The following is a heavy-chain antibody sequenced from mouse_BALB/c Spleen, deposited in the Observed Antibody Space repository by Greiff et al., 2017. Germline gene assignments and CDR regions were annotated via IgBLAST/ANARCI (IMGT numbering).Heavy chain of an antibody. Sequence: QVQLQQPGAELVRPGASVKLSCKASGYTFTSYWINWVKQRPGQGLEWIGNIYPSDSYTNYNQKFKDKATLTVDKSSSTAYMQLSSPTSEDSAVYYCTRGYGNYEFAYWGQGTLVTVSA. CDR1: GYTFTSYW. CDR3: TRGYGNYEFAY. D-gene: IGHD2-10*02. V-gene: IGHV1-69*02. J-gene: IGHJ3*01. CDR2: IYPSDSYT.